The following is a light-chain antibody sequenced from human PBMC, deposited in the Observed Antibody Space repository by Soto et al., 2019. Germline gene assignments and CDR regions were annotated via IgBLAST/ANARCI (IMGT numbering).Light chain of an antibody. CDR1: QSVSSY. V-gene: IGKV3-11*01. CDR3: QQRSNWPLT. J-gene: IGKJ4*01. Sequence: EIVLTHSPATLSSSPRERATLSFRASQSVSSYLAWYQQKPGQAPRLLIYDASNRATGIPARFSGSGSGTDFTLTISSLEPEDFAVYYCQQRSNWPLTFGGGTKVEIK. CDR2: DAS.